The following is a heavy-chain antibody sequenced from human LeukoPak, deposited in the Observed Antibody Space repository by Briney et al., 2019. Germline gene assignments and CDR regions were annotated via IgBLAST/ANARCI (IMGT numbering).Heavy chain of an antibody. D-gene: IGHD5-18*01. J-gene: IGHJ5*02. CDR3: ARHVLYSYGPQWWFDP. CDR1: GYSFTNYR. Sequence: GESLKISCKGSGYSFTNYRISWVRHMPGRGLEGMVWIDASDSYTNYSPSFQGHVTISADKSSSTAYLQWSSLKASDTAIYYCARHVLYSYGPQWWFDPWGQGTLVTVSS. V-gene: IGHV5-10-1*01. CDR2: IDASDSYT.